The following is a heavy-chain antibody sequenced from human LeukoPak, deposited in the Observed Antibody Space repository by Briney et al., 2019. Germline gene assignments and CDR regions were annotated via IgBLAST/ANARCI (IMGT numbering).Heavy chain of an antibody. J-gene: IGHJ3*02. V-gene: IGHV4-39*07. Sequence: PSETLSLTCTVSGDSLSSSSSYWGWIRQPPGEGLEWIGSIYYSGSTYYNPSLKSRVTISVDTSKNQFSLKLSSVTAADTAVYYCARCRFLEWLFLDAFDIWGQGTMVTVSS. CDR2: IYYSGST. CDR3: ARCRFLEWLFLDAFDI. D-gene: IGHD3-3*01. CDR1: GDSLSSSSSY.